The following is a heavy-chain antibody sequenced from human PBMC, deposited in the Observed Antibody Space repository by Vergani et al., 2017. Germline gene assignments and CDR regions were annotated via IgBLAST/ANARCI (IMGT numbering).Heavy chain of an antibody. CDR2: VYTSGMT. V-gene: IGHV4-61*02. D-gene: IGHD3-10*01. CDR1: GAYVGSGGYY. Sequence: QVQLQESGPGLVKASQTLSLTCSVSGAYVGSGGYYWSWIRQPAGKGLEWIGRVYTSGMTNYNPSLKSRVTILVDRSKGQLSLKLTAVTAGDTAVYFCARELSYYYGSGSDDYNPYYYEGMDVWGPGTTVTVSS. CDR3: ARELSYYYGSGSDDYNPYYYEGMDV. J-gene: IGHJ6*02.